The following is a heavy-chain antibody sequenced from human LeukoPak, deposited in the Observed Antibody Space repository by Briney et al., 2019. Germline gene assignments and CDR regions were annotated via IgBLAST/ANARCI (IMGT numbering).Heavy chain of an antibody. D-gene: IGHD3-10*01. CDR1: GGSISSGSYY. CDR3: ARCGGWGSGSSYYYYMDV. Sequence: PSQTLSLTCTVSGGSISSGSYYWSWIRQPAGKGLEWIGRIYTSGSTNYNPSLKSRVTISVDTSKNQFSLKPSSVTAADTAVYYCARCGGWGSGSSYYYYMDVWGKGTTVTVSS. V-gene: IGHV4-61*02. CDR2: IYTSGST. J-gene: IGHJ6*03.